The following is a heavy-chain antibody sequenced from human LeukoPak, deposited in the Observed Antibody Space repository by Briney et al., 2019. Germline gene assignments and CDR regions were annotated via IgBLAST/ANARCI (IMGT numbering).Heavy chain of an antibody. CDR2: ISGSGTTI. J-gene: IGHJ4*02. D-gene: IGHD4-23*01. CDR1: GFIFSDYY. V-gene: IGHV3-11*01. CDR3: AAHYGGNSGY. Sequence: GGSLRLSCAASGFIFSDYYMSWIRQAPGKWLEWVSYISGSGTTIKYADSMKGRFTISRDNAKRSLYLHMNSLRAEDTAVYYCAAHYGGNSGYWGQGTLVTVSS.